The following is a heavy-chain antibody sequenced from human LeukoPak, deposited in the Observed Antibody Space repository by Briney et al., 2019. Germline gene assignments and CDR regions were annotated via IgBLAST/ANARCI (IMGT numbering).Heavy chain of an antibody. J-gene: IGHJ5*02. CDR2: IIPIFGTA. Sequence: ASVKVSCKASGGTFISYAISWVRQAPGQGLEWMGGIIPIFGTANYAQKFQGRVTITADESTSTAYMELSSLRSEDTAVYYCARDPDDSSGYYRWGQGTLVTVSS. CDR3: ARDPDDSSGYYR. V-gene: IGHV1-69*01. CDR1: GGTFISYA. D-gene: IGHD3-22*01.